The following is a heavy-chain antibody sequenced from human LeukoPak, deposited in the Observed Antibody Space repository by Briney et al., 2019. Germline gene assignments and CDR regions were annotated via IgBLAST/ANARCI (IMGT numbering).Heavy chain of an antibody. V-gene: IGHV1-69*06. J-gene: IGHJ5*02. CDR1: GGTFSSYA. D-gene: IGHD4/OR15-4a*01. Sequence: SVKVSCKASGGTFSSYAIGWVRQAPGQGLEWMGGIIPIFGTANYAQKFQGRVTITADKSTSTAYMELSSLRSEDTAVYYCARVLTMANWFDPWGQGTLVTVSS. CDR3: ARVLTMANWFDP. CDR2: IIPIFGTA.